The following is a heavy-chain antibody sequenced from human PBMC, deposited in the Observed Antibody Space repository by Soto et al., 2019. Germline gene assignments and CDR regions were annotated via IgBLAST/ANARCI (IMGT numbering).Heavy chain of an antibody. CDR2: ISIRGDYR. V-gene: IGHV3-23*01. D-gene: IGHD4-17*01. CDR3: ANHGGFDF. Sequence: EGQLLQSGGGLVQPGESLRLSCAASGFTFSSSGMSWVRQAPGKGLEWVSSISIRGDYRYYADSVKGRFTISRDNSKNTLYLQISSLTAEDTALYYCANHGGFDFWGQGKMVAVSS. CDR1: GFTFSSSG. J-gene: IGHJ3*01.